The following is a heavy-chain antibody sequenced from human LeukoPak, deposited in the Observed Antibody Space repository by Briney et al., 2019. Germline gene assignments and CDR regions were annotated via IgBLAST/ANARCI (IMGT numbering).Heavy chain of an antibody. CDR2: ISRSGKNT. J-gene: IGHJ4*02. Sequence: PGGSLRLSCVASGFTFSSCAMSWVRQVPGKGLEWVSAISRSGKNTYYEDSVKGRFTISGDNSENTLYLQMGSLGAEDTAVYYCAKETISGVGVPRSDYWGQGTLVTVSS. D-gene: IGHD3-3*01. V-gene: IGHV3-23*01. CDR1: GFTFSSCA. CDR3: AKETISGVGVPRSDY.